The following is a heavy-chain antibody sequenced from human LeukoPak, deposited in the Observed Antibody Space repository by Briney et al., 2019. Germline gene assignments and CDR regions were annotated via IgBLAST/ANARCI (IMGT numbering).Heavy chain of an antibody. D-gene: IGHD2/OR15-2a*01. J-gene: IGHJ3*02. Sequence: SETLSLTCTVSGGSVNSGSHYWSWIRQPPGKGLEWIGYIYHSGSTYYNPSLKSRVTISVDRSKNQFSLKLSSVTAADTAVYYCARDHLSVFDIWGQGTMVTVSS. CDR2: IYHSGST. CDR1: GGSVNSGSHY. V-gene: IGHV4-30-2*01. CDR3: ARDHLSVFDI.